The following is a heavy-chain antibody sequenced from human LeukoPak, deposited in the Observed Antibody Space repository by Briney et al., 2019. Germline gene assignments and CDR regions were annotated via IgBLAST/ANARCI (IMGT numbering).Heavy chain of an antibody. CDR2: ISGSGTNT. CDR3: AKGDKPVIAMVKFDY. J-gene: IGHJ4*02. Sequence: GGSLRLSCAASGFTFSSYSMNWIRQAPGKGLEWVSGISGSGTNTYYADSVKGRFTISRDNSKNTLYMQMNSLRAEDTAVYYCAKGDKPVIAMVKFDYWGQGTLVTVSS. D-gene: IGHD5-18*01. V-gene: IGHV3-23*01. CDR1: GFTFSSYS.